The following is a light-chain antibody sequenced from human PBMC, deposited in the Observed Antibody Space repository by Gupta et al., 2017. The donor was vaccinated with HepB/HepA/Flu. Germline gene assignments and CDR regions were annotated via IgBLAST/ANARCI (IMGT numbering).Light chain of an antibody. V-gene: IGKV1-9*01. CDR2: SAS. J-gene: IGKJ4*01. CDR1: LGISSY. Sequence: IQFTQSPSLLSASVGDRVTITCRASLGISSYLGWYQQKPGKAPNLLIYSASTLQSGVPSRFSGSGSGTEFTLTITSLQPEDSATYYCQQLKSYPVTFGGGTKVEIK. CDR3: QQLKSYPVT.